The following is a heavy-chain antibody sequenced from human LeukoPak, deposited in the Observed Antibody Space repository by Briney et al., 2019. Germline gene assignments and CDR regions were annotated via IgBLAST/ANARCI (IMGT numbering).Heavy chain of an antibody. CDR3: AKSPLMYYYDSSGYSYFQH. D-gene: IGHD3-22*01. CDR2: ISYDGSNK. V-gene: IGHV3-30*18. Sequence: GGSLRLSCAASGFAFSSYGMHWVRQAPGKGLEWVAVISYDGSNKYYADSVKGRFTISRDNSKNTLYLQMNSLRAEDTAVYYCAKSPLMYYYDSSGYSYFQHWGQGTLVTVSS. J-gene: IGHJ1*01. CDR1: GFAFSSYG.